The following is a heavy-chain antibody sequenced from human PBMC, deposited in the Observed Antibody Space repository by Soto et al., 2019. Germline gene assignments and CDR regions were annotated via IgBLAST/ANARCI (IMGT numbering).Heavy chain of an antibody. Sequence: EVQLLESGGCLVHPVGSLRLSCAASGFTFISYAMSWVRQAPGKGLECVSAISGSGGSRYYTDSVKGRVTISRDNSKTMQDLQLNSLRAEDTAVYYCANPPATGNFGWYFDYWGQGSLVTVYS. D-gene: IGHD3-9*01. J-gene: IGHJ4*02. CDR3: ANPPATGNFGWYFDY. V-gene: IGHV3-23*01. CDR2: ISGSGGSR. CDR1: GFTFISYA.